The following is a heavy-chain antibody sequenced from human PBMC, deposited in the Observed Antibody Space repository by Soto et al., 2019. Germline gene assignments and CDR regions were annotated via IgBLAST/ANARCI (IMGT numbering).Heavy chain of an antibody. J-gene: IGHJ4*02. V-gene: IGHV3-30*18. CDR2: ISYDGSNK. CDR3: AKERRDTAAEFDY. Sequence: QVQLVESGGGVVQPGRSLRLSCAASGFTFSSYGMHWVRQAPGKGLEWVAVISYDGSNKYYADSVKGRFTISRDNSKNTLYLQMNSLRAEDTDVYYCAKERRDTAAEFDYWGQGTLVTVSS. D-gene: IGHD5-18*01. CDR1: GFTFSSYG.